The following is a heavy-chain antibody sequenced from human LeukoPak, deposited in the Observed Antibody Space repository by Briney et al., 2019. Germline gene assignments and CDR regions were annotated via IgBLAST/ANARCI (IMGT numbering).Heavy chain of an antibody. CDR3: ARAAQKYSSSSTYDN. V-gene: IGHV4-59*01. J-gene: IGHJ4*02. D-gene: IGHD6-6*01. CDR2: ISYSGDT. CDR1: GGSINSYY. Sequence: PSETLSLTCTVSGGSINSYYWTWIRQPPGKALEWIGHISYSGDTNYNPSLKGRVTIAVATSKNQFSLKLSSVTAADTAVYYCARAAQKYSSSSTYDNWGQGTLVTVSS.